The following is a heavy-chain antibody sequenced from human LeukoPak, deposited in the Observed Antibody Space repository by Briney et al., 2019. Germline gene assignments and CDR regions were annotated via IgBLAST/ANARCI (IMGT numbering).Heavy chain of an antibody. CDR3: ARDLRGSSSWYVWYYYYGMDV. J-gene: IGHJ6*02. D-gene: IGHD6-13*01. CDR1: GYTFTGYY. Sequence: ASVKVSCKASGYTFTGYYMHWVRQAPGQGLEWMGWINPNSGGTNYAQKFQGRVTMTRDTSISTAYMELSRLRSDDTAVYYCARDLRGSSSWYVWYYYYGMDVWGQGTTVTVSS. V-gene: IGHV1-2*02. CDR2: INPNSGGT.